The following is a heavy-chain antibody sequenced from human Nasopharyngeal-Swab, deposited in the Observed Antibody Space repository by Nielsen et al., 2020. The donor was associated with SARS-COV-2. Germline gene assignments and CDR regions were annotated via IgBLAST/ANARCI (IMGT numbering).Heavy chain of an antibody. Sequence: GSLRLSCTVSGGSISSSSYYWGWIRQPPGKGLEWIGSIYYSGSTYYNPSLKSRVTISVDTSKNQFSLKLSSVTAADTAVYYCARGRVGATYYYGMDVWGQGTTVTVSS. CDR2: IYYSGST. D-gene: IGHD1-26*01. CDR1: GGSISSSSYY. CDR3: ARGRVGATYYYGMDV. J-gene: IGHJ6*02. V-gene: IGHV4-39*01.